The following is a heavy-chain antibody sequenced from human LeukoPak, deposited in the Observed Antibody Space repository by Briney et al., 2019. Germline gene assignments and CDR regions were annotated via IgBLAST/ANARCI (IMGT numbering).Heavy chain of an antibody. Sequence: ASVKVSCKASGYTFTGYYMHWVRQAPGQGLEWMGWINPNSGGTNYAQKFQGRVTMTRDTSISTAYMELSRLRSGDTAVYYCARDADYYDSSGYYSYFDPWGQGTLVTVSS. CDR3: ARDADYYDSSGYYSYFDP. V-gene: IGHV1-2*02. CDR2: INPNSGGT. D-gene: IGHD3-22*01. CDR1: GYTFTGYY. J-gene: IGHJ4*02.